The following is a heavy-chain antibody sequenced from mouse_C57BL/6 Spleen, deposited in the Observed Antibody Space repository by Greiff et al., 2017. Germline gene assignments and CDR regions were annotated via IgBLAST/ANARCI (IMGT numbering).Heavy chain of an antibody. CDR3: TRVMWFAY. CDR1: GYTFTDYE. V-gene: IGHV1-15*01. Sequence: VQLQQSGAELVRPGASVTLSCKASGYTFTDYEMHWVKQTPVHGLEWIGAIDPENGGTAYNQKFKGKAILTADKSSSTAYMELRSLTSEDSAGYYCTRVMWFAYWGQGTLVTVSA. J-gene: IGHJ3*01. CDR2: IDPENGGT.